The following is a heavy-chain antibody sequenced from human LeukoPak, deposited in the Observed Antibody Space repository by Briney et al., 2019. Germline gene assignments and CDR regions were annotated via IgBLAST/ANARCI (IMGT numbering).Heavy chain of an antibody. Sequence: PGGSLRLSCVASGFTFRDYYMTWIRQAPGKGLEWVSYISNSGITISYGDSVRGRFTISRDNARNSLYLQMDSLRVEDTAIYYCARDTHSSGWNWIDPWGQGTLVTVSS. CDR1: GFTFRDYY. CDR3: ARDTHSSGWNWIDP. CDR2: ISNSGITI. J-gene: IGHJ5*02. D-gene: IGHD6-19*01. V-gene: IGHV3-11*01.